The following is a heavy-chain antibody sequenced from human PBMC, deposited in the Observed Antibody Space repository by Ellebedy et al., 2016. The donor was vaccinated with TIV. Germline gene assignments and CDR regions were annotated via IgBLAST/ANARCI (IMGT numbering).Heavy chain of an antibody. CDR1: GDFITNNY. D-gene: IGHD3/OR15-3a*01. CDR3: ARRRGLGPFKDWFDP. CDR2: IAYSGAT. V-gene: IGHV4-59*01. Sequence: SETLSLXXSVSGDFITNNYWSWIRQSPGKGLEWIGNIAYSGATKYNPSLKSRVTISADMSTNQFSLRLTSVTAADTAVYYCARRRGLGPFKDWFDPWGQGTVVTVSS. J-gene: IGHJ5*02.